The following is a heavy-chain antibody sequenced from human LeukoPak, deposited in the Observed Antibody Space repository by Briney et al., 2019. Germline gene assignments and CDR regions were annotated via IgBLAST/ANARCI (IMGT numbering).Heavy chain of an antibody. CDR2: IYYSGST. D-gene: IGHD6-19*01. J-gene: IGHJ4*02. V-gene: IGHV4-59*01. CDR1: GGSISSYY. CDR3: ARDSGYSSGWYGIFDY. Sequence: SETLSLTCTVSGGSISSYYWSWIRQPPGKGLEWIGYIYYSGSTNYNPSLKSRVTISVDTSKNQFSLKLSSVTAADTAVYYCARDSGYSSGWYGIFDYWGQGTLVTVSS.